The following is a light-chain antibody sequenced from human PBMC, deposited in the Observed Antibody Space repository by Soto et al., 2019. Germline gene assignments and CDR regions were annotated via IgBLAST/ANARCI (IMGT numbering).Light chain of an antibody. J-gene: IGLJ1*01. Sequence: QSALTQPASVSGFPGQSITISCTGSSNDVGGYNYVSWYQQHPGKAPKLILYEVSNRPSGVPHRFSGSKSANTASLTISGLQTEDEADYYCNSYTPSSSYLFGTGTNFTGL. CDR1: SNDVGGYNY. CDR2: EVS. V-gene: IGLV2-14*01. CDR3: NSYTPSSSYL.